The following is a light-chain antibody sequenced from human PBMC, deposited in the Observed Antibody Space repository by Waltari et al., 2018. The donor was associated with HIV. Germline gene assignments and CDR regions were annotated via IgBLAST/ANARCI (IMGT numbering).Light chain of an antibody. J-gene: IGLJ3*02. Sequence: QSVLTQQHSVSAAPGPKVTISSPGTCSTIGNNYVTWYQQLPGTAPKLLIYDSNKRPSGIPDRFSGSKSGTSGTLAITGLQTGDEADYYCGTWDSSLSAWVFGGGTKLTVL. CDR3: GTWDSSLSAWV. CDR1: CSTIGNNY. CDR2: DSN. V-gene: IGLV1-51*01.